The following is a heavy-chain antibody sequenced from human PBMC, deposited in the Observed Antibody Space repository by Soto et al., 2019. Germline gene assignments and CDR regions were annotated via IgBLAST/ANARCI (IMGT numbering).Heavy chain of an antibody. CDR3: ARDSDYTWFDP. V-gene: IGHV4-30-4*01. J-gene: IGHJ5*02. CDR2: IYYSGST. D-gene: IGHD4-4*01. CDR1: GGSISSGDYY. Sequence: PSETLSLTCTVSGGSISSGDYYWSWIRQPPGKGLEWIGYIYYSGSTYYNPSLKSRVTISVDTSKNQFSLKLSSVTAADTAVYYCARDSDYTWFDPWGQGTLVTVSS.